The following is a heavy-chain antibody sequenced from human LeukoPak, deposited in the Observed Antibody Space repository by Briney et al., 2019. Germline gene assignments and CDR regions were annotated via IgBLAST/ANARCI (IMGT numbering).Heavy chain of an antibody. CDR2: INAGIGNT. CDR3: ARGGYYGMDV. CDR1: GYTFTSYA. J-gene: IGHJ6*02. Sequence: ASVKVSCKASGYTFTSYAMHWVRQAPGQRLEWMGWINAGIGNTKYSQKFQGRVTITRDTSASTAYMELSSLRSEDTAVYYCARGGYYGMDVWGQGTTVTVSS. V-gene: IGHV1-3*01.